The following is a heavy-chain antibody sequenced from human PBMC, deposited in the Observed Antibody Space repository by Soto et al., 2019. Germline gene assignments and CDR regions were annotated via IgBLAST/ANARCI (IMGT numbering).Heavy chain of an antibody. CDR3: TTGSVEGI. D-gene: IGHD2-15*01. V-gene: IGHV3-15*07. CDR1: GFSFNEAW. CDR2: IKTSAGGGAT. Sequence: EVQLVESAGGLVKPGGSLRLSCVASGFSFNEAWMNWVRQAPGEGLEWVGRIKTSAGGGATDYAAPVQGRFTISRDDSKNALYRHMNSLRTEDTAIYYCTTGSVEGIWGQGNTVTVSS. J-gene: IGHJ6*02.